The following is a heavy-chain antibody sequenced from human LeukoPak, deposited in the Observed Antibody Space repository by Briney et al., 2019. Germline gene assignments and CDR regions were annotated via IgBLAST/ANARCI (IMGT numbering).Heavy chain of an antibody. CDR3: ARATRR. CDR2: FYSSGST. V-gene: IGHV4-4*07. CDR1: GGSIRSYY. Sequence: KSSETLSLTCTVSGGSIRSYYWTWIRQPAGKGLEWIGRFYSSGSTNYNPSLMSRVTISVDTSKNQFSLKLSSVTAADTAVYYCARATRRWGQGTLVTVSS. J-gene: IGHJ4*02.